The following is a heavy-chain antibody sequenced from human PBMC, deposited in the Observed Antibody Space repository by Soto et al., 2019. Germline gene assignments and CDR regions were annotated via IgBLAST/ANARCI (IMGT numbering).Heavy chain of an antibody. V-gene: IGHV1-69*01. CDR3: ARSQGSSTSLEIYYYYYYGMDV. CDR2: IIPISGTA. Sequence: QVQLVQSGAEVKKPGSSVKVSCKASGGTFSSYAISWVRQAPGQGLEWMGGIIPISGTANYAQKFQGRVTITADESTRQAYMELSSLGSEDTAVYYCARSQGSSTSLEIYYYYYYGMDVWGQGTTVTVSS. D-gene: IGHD2-2*01. CDR1: GGTFSSYA. J-gene: IGHJ6*02.